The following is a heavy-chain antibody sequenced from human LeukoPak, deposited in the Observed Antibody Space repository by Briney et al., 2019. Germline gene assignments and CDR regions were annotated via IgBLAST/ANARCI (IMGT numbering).Heavy chain of an antibody. D-gene: IGHD2-2*01. CDR3: ASQVPAAMGHWYFDL. CDR2: IYYSGST. J-gene: IGHJ2*01. Sequence: SETLSLTCTVSGGSISSYYWSWIRQPPGKGLEWIGYIYYSGSTNYNPSLKSRVTISADTSKNQFSLKLSSVTAADTAVYYCASQVPAAMGHWYFDLWGRGTLVTVSS. V-gene: IGHV4-59*01. CDR1: GGSISSYY.